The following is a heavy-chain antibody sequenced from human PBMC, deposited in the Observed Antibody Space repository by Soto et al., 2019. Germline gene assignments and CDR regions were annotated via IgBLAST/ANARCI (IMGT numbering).Heavy chain of an antibody. CDR2: IYGNGRST. V-gene: IGHV3-23*01. CDR3: AKDFTPDSRWDIDY. Sequence: EVQLLESGGGLVQPAGSLRLSCAASGFTFSIYTMSWFRQAPGKGLEWFSSIYGNGRSTFYSASVKGRFTISRDNSGNTVYLQMSSLRAEDTAIYYCAKDFTPDSRWDIDYWGQGSLVTVSS. D-gene: IGHD1-26*01. J-gene: IGHJ4*02. CDR1: GFTFSIYT.